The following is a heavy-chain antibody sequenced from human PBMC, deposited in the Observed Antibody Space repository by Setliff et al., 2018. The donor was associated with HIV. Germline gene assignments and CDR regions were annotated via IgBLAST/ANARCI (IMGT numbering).Heavy chain of an antibody. CDR3: ARQTATGTSATFDS. CDR1: GYSLSSDYY. Sequence: SETLSLTCAVSGYSLSSDYYWGWIRQPPGKGLEWIASIYHSGTTQCEPSLKNRCSMSIDTSKNQFSLKLSSVTAADTAVYYCARQTATGTSATFDSWGQGSLVTVSS. J-gene: IGHJ4*02. D-gene: IGHD2-21*02. CDR2: IYHSGTT. V-gene: IGHV4-38-2*01.